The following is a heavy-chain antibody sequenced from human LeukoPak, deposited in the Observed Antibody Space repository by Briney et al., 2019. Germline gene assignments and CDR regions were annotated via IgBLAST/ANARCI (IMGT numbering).Heavy chain of an antibody. CDR3: ARGYCSSTSCYLIRSRIRYYFDY. CDR2: INHSGST. CDR1: GGSFSGYY. V-gene: IGHV4-34*01. D-gene: IGHD2-2*01. J-gene: IGHJ4*02. Sequence: SETLSLTCAVYGGSFSGYYWSWIRQPPGKGLEWIGEINHSGSTNYNPSLKSRVTISVDTSKNQFSLKLSSVTAADTAVYYCARGYCSSTSCYLIRSRIRYYFDYWGQGTLVTVSS.